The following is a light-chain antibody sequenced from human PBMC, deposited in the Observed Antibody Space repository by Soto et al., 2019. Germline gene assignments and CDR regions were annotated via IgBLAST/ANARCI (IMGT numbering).Light chain of an antibody. J-gene: IGKJ5*01. CDR1: QDISYH. CDR3: QHYHNLPIT. CDR2: DAS. V-gene: IGKV1-33*01. Sequence: DIQLTQSPSSLSASVGDRVTITFQASQDISYHLNWYQQKPGKAPNVLIYDASRLEPGVPSRFSASGSGTDFTFTISSLQPEDIATYYCQHYHNLPITFGQGTRLEIK.